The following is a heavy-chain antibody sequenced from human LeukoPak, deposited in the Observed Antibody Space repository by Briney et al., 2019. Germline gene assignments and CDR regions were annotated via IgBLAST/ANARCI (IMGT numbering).Heavy chain of an antibody. CDR2: INSDGSST. V-gene: IGHV3-74*01. CDR1: GFTFSSYL. D-gene: IGHD2-21*02. CDR3: TRHLRDALDP. Sequence: GGSLRLSCAASGFTFSSYLMHWVRQAPGKGLEWVSRINSDGSSTVYADSVKGRFTISRDNAKNTLYLQMNSLKTEDTAVYYCTRHLRDALDPWGQGTLVTVSS. J-gene: IGHJ5*02.